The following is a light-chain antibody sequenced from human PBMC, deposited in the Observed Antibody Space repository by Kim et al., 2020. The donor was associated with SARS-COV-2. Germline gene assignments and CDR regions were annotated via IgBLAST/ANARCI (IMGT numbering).Light chain of an antibody. J-gene: IGLJ3*02. CDR2: QDT. CDR1: RLGDKF. V-gene: IGLV3-1*01. CDR3: QAWDSTTLWV. Sequence: SYELAQPPSVSVSPGQTASMSCSGERLGDKFASWYQQKPGQSPILVIYQDTKRPSGIPERFSGSNSGNTATLTISETQAMDEADYYCQAWDSTTLWVFGRGTQLTVL.